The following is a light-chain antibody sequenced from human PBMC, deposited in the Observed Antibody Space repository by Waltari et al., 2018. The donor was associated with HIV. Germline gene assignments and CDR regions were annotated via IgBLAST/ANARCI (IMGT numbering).Light chain of an antibody. CDR1: SSNIGRNY. J-gene: IGLJ1*01. V-gene: IGLV1-47*01. CDR2: RKN. Sequence: QSVLTQPPSASGTPGQRVTISCSGSSSNIGRNYVYWYQQLPGTAPKLLIYRKNQRTSGVPDRLSGSKSGTSASLAISGLRSEDEADYYCATWNDSLSGYVFGTGTKVTV. CDR3: ATWNDSLSGYV.